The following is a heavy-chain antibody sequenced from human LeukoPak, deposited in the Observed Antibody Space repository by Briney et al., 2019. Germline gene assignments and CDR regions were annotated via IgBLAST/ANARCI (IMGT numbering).Heavy chain of an antibody. CDR2: IYYSGST. D-gene: IGHD3-22*01. V-gene: IGHV4-59*01. J-gene: IGHJ4*02. Sequence: SETLSLTCTVSGGSISSYYWSWIRQPPGKGLEWIGYIYYSGSTNYNPSLKSRVTISVDTSKNQFSLKLSSVTAADTAVYYCARVAYYDSSGWPDWGQGTLVTVSS. CDR3: ARVAYYDSSGWPD. CDR1: GGSISSYY.